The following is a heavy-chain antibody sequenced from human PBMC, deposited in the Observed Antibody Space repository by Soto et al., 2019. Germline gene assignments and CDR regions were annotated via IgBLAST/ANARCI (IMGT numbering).Heavy chain of an antibody. J-gene: IGHJ5*02. D-gene: IGHD3-3*01. V-gene: IGHV3-21*01. CDR1: GFTFSSYS. Sequence: GGSLRLSCAASGFTFSSYSMNWVRQAPGKGLEWVSSISSSSSYIYYADSVKGRFTISRDNAKNSLYLQMNSLRAEDTAVYYCARDREDFGVVIMNWFDPWGQGTLVTVSS. CDR3: ARDREDFGVVIMNWFDP. CDR2: ISSSSSYI.